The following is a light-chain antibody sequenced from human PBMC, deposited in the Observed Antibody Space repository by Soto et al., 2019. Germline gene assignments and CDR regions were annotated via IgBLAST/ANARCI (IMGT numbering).Light chain of an antibody. CDR1: QSVSSSY. V-gene: IGKV3-20*01. J-gene: IGKJ4*01. CDR3: QQYASSPLP. Sequence: IVLTQSPGTLSLSPGERATLSCRASQSVSSSYLAWYQQKPGQAPRLLIYGASRRATGIPDRFTGSASGTDFTLTISRLEPEDFAVYFCQQYASSPLPFGGGTKVESK. CDR2: GAS.